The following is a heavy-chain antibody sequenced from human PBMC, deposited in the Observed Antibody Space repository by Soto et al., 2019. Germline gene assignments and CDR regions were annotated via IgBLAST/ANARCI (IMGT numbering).Heavy chain of an antibody. CDR2: MTPNSGNT. J-gene: IGHJ6*03. CDR1: GYTFTSYD. V-gene: IGHV1-8*01. Sequence: ASVKVSCKASGYTFTSYDINWVRQASGQGLEWMGWMTPNSGNTGSAQKFQGRVTMTMNTSTNTAYMELSSLRSEDTAVYYCARATTGEYYYYHYYMDVWGKGTTVTVS. CDR3: ARATTGEYYYYHYYMDV. D-gene: IGHD4-17*01.